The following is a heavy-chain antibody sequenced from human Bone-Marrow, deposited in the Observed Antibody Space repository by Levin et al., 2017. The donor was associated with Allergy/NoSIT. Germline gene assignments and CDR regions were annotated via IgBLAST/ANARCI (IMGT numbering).Heavy chain of an antibody. D-gene: IGHD5-12*01. CDR3: TRQIVATFEFDY. V-gene: IGHV3-73*01. CDR2: IRSKANSYAT. CDR1: GFTFSGSA. J-gene: IGHJ4*02. Sequence: GGSLRLSCAASGFTFSGSAMHWVRQASGKGLEWVGRIRSKANSYATAYAASVKGRFTISRDDSKNTAYLQMNSLKTEDTAVYYCTRQIVATFEFDYWGQGTLVTVSS.